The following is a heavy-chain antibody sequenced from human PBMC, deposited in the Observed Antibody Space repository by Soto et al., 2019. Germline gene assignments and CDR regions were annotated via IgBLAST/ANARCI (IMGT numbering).Heavy chain of an antibody. D-gene: IGHD2-21*01. CDR1: GFSFGDYN. CDR3: ARRLFLDV. V-gene: IGHV3-11*01. Sequence: QMQLVESGGNLVKPGGSLRLSCSGSGFSFGDYNMNWIRKAPGKGLEWVSYISSGGNTISYSDSVKGRFTISRDNAKKSVYLEMDSLRPEDTAVYYCARRLFLDVWGQGTLVTVSS. CDR2: ISSGGNTI. J-gene: IGHJ4*02.